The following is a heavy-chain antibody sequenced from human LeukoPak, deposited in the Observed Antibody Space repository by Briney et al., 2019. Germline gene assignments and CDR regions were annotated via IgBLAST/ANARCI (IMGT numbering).Heavy chain of an antibody. CDR1: GGSFNSYV. V-gene: IGHV1-69*04. Sequence: SVKVSCKASGGSFNSYVITWVRQAPGLGLEWMGRIIPILDVANFAQKFQGRVTITADKSTNTAHMELSSLRSEDTAVYYCTREGVYSPDPSSYHRDAFDIWGQGTVVTVSS. D-gene: IGHD3-16*02. CDR3: TREGVYSPDPSSYHRDAFDI. J-gene: IGHJ3*02. CDR2: IIPILDVA.